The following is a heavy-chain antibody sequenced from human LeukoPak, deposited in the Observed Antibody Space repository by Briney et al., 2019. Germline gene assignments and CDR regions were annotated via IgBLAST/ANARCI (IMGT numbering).Heavy chain of an antibody. V-gene: IGHV3-23*01. CDR3: AKAAPDTTYFDS. D-gene: IGHD2/OR15-2a*01. CDR2: ISINGGTI. J-gene: IGHJ4*02. CDR1: GFTFSIYA. Sequence: GGSLRLSCAASGFTFSIYAMSWVRQAPGKGLEWVSAISINGGTIYYADSVKGRFTTSRDNSKNTLYLQVNSLRAVDTAVYFCAKAAPDTTYFDSWGQGTLVTVSS.